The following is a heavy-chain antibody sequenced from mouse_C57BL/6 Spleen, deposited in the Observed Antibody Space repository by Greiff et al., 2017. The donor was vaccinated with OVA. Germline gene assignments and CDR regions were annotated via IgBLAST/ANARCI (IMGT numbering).Heavy chain of an antibody. CDR3: ARGGYRHYYYDD. Sequence: EVQLQQSGPELVKPGASVKMSCKASGYTFTDYNMHWVKQSHGKSLEWIGYINPNNGGTSYNQKFKGKATLTVNKSSSTAYMELRSLTSEDSAVYYCARGGYRHYYYDDWGQGTTLTVSS. CDR1: GYTFTDYN. CDR2: INPNNGGT. J-gene: IGHJ2*01. D-gene: IGHD2-14*01. V-gene: IGHV1-22*01.